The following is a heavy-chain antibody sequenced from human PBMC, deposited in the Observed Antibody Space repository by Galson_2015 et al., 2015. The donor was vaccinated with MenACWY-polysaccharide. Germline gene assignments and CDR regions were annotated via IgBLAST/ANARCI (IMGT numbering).Heavy chain of an antibody. J-gene: IGHJ4*02. Sequence: SVKVSCKASGYTFTSYGISWVRQAPGQGLEWMGWISVYNGNTKYAQNLQGRVTMTTDTSTSTAYMELRSLRSDDTAVYYCARDFLSTVTTRPGYWGRGTLVTVSS. CDR3: ARDFLSTVTTRPGY. V-gene: IGHV1-18*01. CDR2: ISVYNGNT. D-gene: IGHD4-17*01. CDR1: GYTFTSYG.